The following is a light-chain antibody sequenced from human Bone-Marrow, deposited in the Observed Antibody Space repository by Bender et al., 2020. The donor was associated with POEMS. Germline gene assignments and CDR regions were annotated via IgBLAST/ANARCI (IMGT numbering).Light chain of an antibody. CDR3: NSFTSSKTWV. CDR1: SSDVGAYNY. CDR2: DVS. Sequence: QSALTQPASVSGSPGQSITISCTGGSSDVGAYNYVSWYQQHPGKVPKLIIFDVSYRPSGVSNRFSGSKSDNTASLTISGLQAEDEADYYCNSFTSSKTWVFGGGTKLTVL. J-gene: IGLJ3*02. V-gene: IGLV2-14*03.